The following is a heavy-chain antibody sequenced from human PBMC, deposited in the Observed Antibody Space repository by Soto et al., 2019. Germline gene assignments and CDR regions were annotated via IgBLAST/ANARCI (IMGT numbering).Heavy chain of an antibody. CDR3: AKDLQAAPVDY. CDR2: ISYDGSNK. D-gene: IGHD6-13*01. J-gene: IGHJ4*02. Sequence: LRLSCAASGFTFSSYGMHWVRQAPGKGLEWVAVISYDGSNKYYADSVKGRFTISRDNSKNTLYLQMNSLRAEDTAVYYCAKDLQAAPVDYWGQGTLVTVSS. CDR1: GFTFSSYG. V-gene: IGHV3-30*18.